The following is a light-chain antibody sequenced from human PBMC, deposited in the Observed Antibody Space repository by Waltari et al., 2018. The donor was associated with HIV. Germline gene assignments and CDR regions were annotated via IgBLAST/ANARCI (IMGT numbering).Light chain of an antibody. Sequence: QSALTQPRSVSGSPGQSVTFSSTGTSSDVGGYTYVSWYQQHPGKAPKRMIYDVSKRPSGVPDRFSGSKSGNTASLTISGLQAEDEADYYCCSYAGSYTRFGGGTKLTVL. CDR2: DVS. CDR3: CSYAGSYTR. V-gene: IGLV2-11*02. J-gene: IGLJ2*01. CDR1: SSDVGGYTY.